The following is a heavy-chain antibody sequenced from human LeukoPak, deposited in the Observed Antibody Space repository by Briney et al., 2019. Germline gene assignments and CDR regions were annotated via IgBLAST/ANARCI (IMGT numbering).Heavy chain of an antibody. CDR1: GFTFSSYS. CDR3: ASVGYCSGGSCYDFDY. D-gene: IGHD2-15*01. Sequence: GGSLRLSCAASGFTFSSYSMNWVRQAPGKGLEWVSSISSSSSYIYYADSVKGRFTISRDNAKNSLYLQMNSLRAEDTAVYYCASVGYCSGGSCYDFDYWGQGTPVTVSS. V-gene: IGHV3-21*01. CDR2: ISSSSSYI. J-gene: IGHJ4*02.